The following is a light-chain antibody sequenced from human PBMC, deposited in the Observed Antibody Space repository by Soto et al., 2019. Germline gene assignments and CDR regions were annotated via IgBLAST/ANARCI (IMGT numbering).Light chain of an antibody. V-gene: IGKV3-20*01. Sequence: EIVLTQSPGTLSLSPGERATLSCRASQSVSSSYLAWYQQKPGQAPRLLIYGASGRATGIPDWFSGSGSGTDFTLTISRLEPEDFAVSYCQRYGSSLFTFGPGTKVDIK. CDR2: GAS. CDR1: QSVSSSY. CDR3: QRYGSSLFT. J-gene: IGKJ3*01.